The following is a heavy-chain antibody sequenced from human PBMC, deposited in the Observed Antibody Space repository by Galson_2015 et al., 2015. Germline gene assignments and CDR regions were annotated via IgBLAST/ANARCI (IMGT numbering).Heavy chain of an antibody. CDR2: IYYSGST. J-gene: IGHJ4*02. CDR3: ARAGLGPDY. D-gene: IGHD3-16*01. V-gene: IGHV4-31*02. Sequence: QHPGKGLEWIGYIYYSGSTYYNPSLKSRVTISVDTSKNQFSLKLSSVTAADTAVYYCARAGLGPDYWGQGTLVTVSS.